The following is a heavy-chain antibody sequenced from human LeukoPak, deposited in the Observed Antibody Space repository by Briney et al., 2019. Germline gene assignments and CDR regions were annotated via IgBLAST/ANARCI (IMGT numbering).Heavy chain of an antibody. V-gene: IGHV4-4*07. Sequence: SETLSLTYTVSGGSISSYYWSWIRQPAGKGLEYIGRIYSTGSTNYNPSLRSRVTISVDTSKNHFSLKLSSVTAADTAVYYCARDQTYSGSGIYTYFDYWGQGILVTVSS. J-gene: IGHJ4*02. CDR1: GGSISSYY. D-gene: IGHD3-10*01. CDR3: ARDQTYSGSGIYTYFDY. CDR2: IYSTGST.